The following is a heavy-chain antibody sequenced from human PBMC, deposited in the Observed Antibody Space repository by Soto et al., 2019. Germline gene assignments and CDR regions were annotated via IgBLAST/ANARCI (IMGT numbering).Heavy chain of an antibody. V-gene: IGHV4-34*01. Sequence: PSETLSLTCAVYGGSFSGYYWSWIRQPPGKGLEWIGEINHSGSTNYNPSLKSRVTISVDTSKNQFSLKLSSVTAADTAVYYCARGIAVAGNYYYYGMDVWGQATTVTVS. CDR2: INHSGST. CDR3: ARGIAVAGNYYYYGMDV. CDR1: GGSFSGYY. D-gene: IGHD6-19*01. J-gene: IGHJ6*02.